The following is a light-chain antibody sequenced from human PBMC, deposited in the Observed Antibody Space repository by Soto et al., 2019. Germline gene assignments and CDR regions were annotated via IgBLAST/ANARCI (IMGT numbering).Light chain of an antibody. CDR2: GAS. Sequence: EIVLTQSPGTLSLSPGERATLSCRASQSVSSSYLAWYQQKPGQAPRLLIYGASSRATGIPDRFSGSGSGTDFTLTISRLEPEDFEVYYCQQYGSSPLSSTFGQGTKVEIK. CDR3: QQYGSSPLSST. CDR1: QSVSSSY. J-gene: IGKJ1*01. V-gene: IGKV3-20*01.